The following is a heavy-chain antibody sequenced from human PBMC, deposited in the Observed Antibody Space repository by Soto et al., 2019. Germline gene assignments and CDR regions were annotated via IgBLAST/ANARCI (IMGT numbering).Heavy chain of an antibody. J-gene: IGHJ4*02. V-gene: IGHV1-2*02. CDR3: ARSLGGIAARLSRFDY. Sequence: QVQLVQSGAEVKKPGASVKVSCKASGYTFTGYYMHWVRQAPGQGLEWMGWINPNSGGTNYAQKFQGRVTMTRDTSISTAYMELGRLRSDDTAVYYCARSLGGIAARLSRFDYWGQGTLVTVSS. CDR2: INPNSGGT. D-gene: IGHD6-6*01. CDR1: GYTFTGYY.